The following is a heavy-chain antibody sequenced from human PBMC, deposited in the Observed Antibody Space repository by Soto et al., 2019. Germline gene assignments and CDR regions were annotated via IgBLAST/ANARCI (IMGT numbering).Heavy chain of an antibody. Sequence: EVQLLESGGGLVSPGGSLRLSCAASGFTFSSYAMSWVRQAPGKGLEWVSAISGNGGGTYYADSVKGRFTISRDNSKNMLFLQMNSLRAEDTAVYYCAKDLRAVSTVTLADSWGLGTLVTVSS. CDR3: AKDLRAVSTVTLADS. V-gene: IGHV3-23*01. CDR1: GFTFSSYA. J-gene: IGHJ4*02. CDR2: ISGNGGGT. D-gene: IGHD4-17*01.